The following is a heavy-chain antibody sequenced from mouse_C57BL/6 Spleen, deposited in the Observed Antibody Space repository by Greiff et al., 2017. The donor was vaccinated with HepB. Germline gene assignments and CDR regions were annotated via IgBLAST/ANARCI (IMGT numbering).Heavy chain of an antibody. Sequence: VQLQQSGPELVKPGASVKISCKASGYAFSSSWMNWVKQRPGKGLEWIGRIYPGDGDTNYNGKFKGKATLTADKYSSTAYMQLSSLTSEDSSVYFCAAYYSNPLDYWGQGTTLTVSS. CDR2: IYPGDGDT. J-gene: IGHJ2*01. D-gene: IGHD2-5*01. CDR1: GYAFSSSW. CDR3: AAYYSNPLDY. V-gene: IGHV1-82*01.